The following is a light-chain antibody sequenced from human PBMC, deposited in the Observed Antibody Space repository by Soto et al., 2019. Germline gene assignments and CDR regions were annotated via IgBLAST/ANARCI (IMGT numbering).Light chain of an antibody. J-gene: IGLJ3*02. CDR3: SSYTSSSTWV. V-gene: IGLV2-14*01. Sequence: QSVLAQPASVSGSPGQSITISCTGTSSDVGVYNYVSWYQHHPGKAPKLMIYEVSNRPSGVSNRFSGSKSGNTASLTISGLQAEDEADYYCSSYTSSSTWVFGGGTKLTVL. CDR1: SSDVGVYNY. CDR2: EVS.